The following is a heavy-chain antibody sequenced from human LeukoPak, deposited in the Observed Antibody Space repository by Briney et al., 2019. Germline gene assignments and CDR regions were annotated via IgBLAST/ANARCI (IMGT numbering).Heavy chain of an antibody. CDR3: ARESRGYRYGYFYYYDMDV. Sequence: ASDKVSCKASGYTFTSYGISWVRQAPAQGLEWMGWISAYNGNINYAQKFQGRVTMTTDTSTSTAYMELRSLRSDDTAVYYCARESRGYRYGYFYYYDMDVWGQGTTVTVSS. J-gene: IGHJ6*02. D-gene: IGHD5-18*01. CDR2: ISAYNGNI. CDR1: GYTFTSYG. V-gene: IGHV1-18*01.